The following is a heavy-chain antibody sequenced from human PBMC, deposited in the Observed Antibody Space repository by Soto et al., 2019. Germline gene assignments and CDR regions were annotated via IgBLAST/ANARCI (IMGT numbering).Heavy chain of an antibody. CDR2: IYSGDNT. D-gene: IGHD1-20*01. J-gene: IGHJ4*02. V-gene: IGHV3-53*01. CDR1: GFTVSSNY. Sequence: GGSLRLSCAASGFTVSSNYMSWARQAPGKGLEWVSVIYSGDNTYYADSVKDRFTISRDNSKNTLYLQMNNLRAEDTAVYYCAREAFITETTGDYWGQGTLVTVSS. CDR3: AREAFITETTGDY.